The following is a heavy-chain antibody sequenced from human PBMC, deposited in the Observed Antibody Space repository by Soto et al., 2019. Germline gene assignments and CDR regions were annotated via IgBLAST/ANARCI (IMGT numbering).Heavy chain of an antibody. CDR2: IYYSGST. CDR1: GGSISSGGYY. CDR3: ARGPMIVVAGAFDI. D-gene: IGHD3-22*01. J-gene: IGHJ3*02. V-gene: IGHV4-31*03. Sequence: SETLSLTCTVSGGSISSGGYYWSWIRQHPGKGLEWIGYIYYSGSTYYNPSLKSRVTISVDTSKNQFSLKLSSVTAADTAVYYCARGPMIVVAGAFDIRGQGTMVTVSS.